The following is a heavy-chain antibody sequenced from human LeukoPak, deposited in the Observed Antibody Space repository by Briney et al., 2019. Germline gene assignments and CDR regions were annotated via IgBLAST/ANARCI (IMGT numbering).Heavy chain of an antibody. V-gene: IGHV3-21*01. CDR2: ISSSSSYI. CDR3: ARRSICSSTSCYWGYFDY. CDR1: GFTFSSYS. Sequence: GGSLRLSCAASGFTFSSYSMNWVRQAPGKGLEWVSSISSSSSYIYYADSVKGRFTISRDNAKNSLYLQMNSLRAEDTAVYYCARRSICSSTSCYWGYFDYWGQGTLATVSS. D-gene: IGHD2-2*01. J-gene: IGHJ4*02.